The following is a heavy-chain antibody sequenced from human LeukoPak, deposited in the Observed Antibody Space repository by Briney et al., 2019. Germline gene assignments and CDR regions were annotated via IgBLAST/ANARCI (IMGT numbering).Heavy chain of an antibody. CDR1: GGSISSSSYY. D-gene: IGHD5-24*01. CDR3: AREGWPHTPWY. Sequence: SETLSLTCTVSGGSISSSSYYWGWIRQPPGKGLEWIGSIYYSGSTYYNPSLKSRVTISVDTSKNQFSLKLSSVTAADTAVYYCAREGWPHTPWYWGQGTLVTVSS. V-gene: IGHV4-39*07. CDR2: IYYSGST. J-gene: IGHJ4*02.